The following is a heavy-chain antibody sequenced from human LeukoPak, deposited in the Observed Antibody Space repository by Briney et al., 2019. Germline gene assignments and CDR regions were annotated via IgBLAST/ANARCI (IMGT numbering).Heavy chain of an antibody. CDR2: IYYTGST. CDR1: GDSISSSY. D-gene: IGHD4-11*01. CDR3: AQGSSNWAKFDY. Sequence: SETLSLTCTVSGDSISSSYWGWIRQPPGKGLEWIGFIYYTGSTNYNPSLKSRVTISVDTSKNQFSLKLSSVTAADTAVYYCAQGSSNWAKFDYWGQGTLVTVSS. J-gene: IGHJ4*02. V-gene: IGHV4-59*01.